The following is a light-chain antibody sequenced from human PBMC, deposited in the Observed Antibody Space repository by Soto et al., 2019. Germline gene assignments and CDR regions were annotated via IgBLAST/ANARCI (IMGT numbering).Light chain of an antibody. J-gene: IGKJ1*01. V-gene: IGKV1-5*01. CDR2: DAS. Sequence: DIQMTQSPSTLSASVGDRVTITCRASQSISSWLAWYQQKPGKAPKLLIYDASSLESGVPSRFSGSGSGTEFTLTINSLQPDDFATYYCQQYQGTFGQGTKVDI. CDR1: QSISSW. CDR3: QQYQGT.